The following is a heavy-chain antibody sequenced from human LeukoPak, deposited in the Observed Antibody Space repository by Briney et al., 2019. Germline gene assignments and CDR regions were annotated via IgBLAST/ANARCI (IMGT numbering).Heavy chain of an antibody. CDR1: GFSFSNYW. CDR3: ARDRSYDSSGPDY. CDR2: ISSDGNKE. D-gene: IGHD3-22*01. Sequence: GGSLRLSCAASGFSFSNYWMHWVRQAPDKGLDWVAEISSDGNKEFYADSVKGRFIISRDNSKNTVFLQMNSLRAEDTAVYYCARDRSYDSSGPDYWGQGTQVTVSS. V-gene: IGHV3-30-3*01. J-gene: IGHJ4*02.